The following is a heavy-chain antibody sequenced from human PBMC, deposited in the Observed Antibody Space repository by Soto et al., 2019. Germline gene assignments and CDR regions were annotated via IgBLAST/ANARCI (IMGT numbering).Heavy chain of an antibody. Sequence: QITLKESGPPLVKPTQTLTLTCTFSGFSLSTSGVGVGWIRQPPGKALEWLALIYWDDDKRYSPSLKSRLTITNDPSKNQVVLTMTTMDPVDTATYYCAHRWGGATTSYYFDYWGQGTLVTVSS. CDR1: GFSLSTSGVG. D-gene: IGHD5-12*01. CDR3: AHRWGGATTSYYFDY. J-gene: IGHJ4*02. CDR2: IYWDDDK. V-gene: IGHV2-5*02.